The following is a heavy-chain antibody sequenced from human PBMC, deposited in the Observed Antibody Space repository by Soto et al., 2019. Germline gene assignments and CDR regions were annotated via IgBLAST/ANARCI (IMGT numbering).Heavy chain of an antibody. J-gene: IGHJ6*02. V-gene: IGHV1-8*01. Sequence: QVQLVQSGAEVKKPGASVKVSCKASGYTFTSYDINWVRQATGQGLEWMGWMNPNSGNTGYAQKFQGRVTMTRNTSISTAYMELSSLRSEDTAVYYCARVMSWWELLCGTVDLEYYYYGMDVWGQGTTVTVSS. CDR3: ARVMSWWELLCGTVDLEYYYYGMDV. CDR1: GYTFTSYD. D-gene: IGHD1-26*01. CDR2: MNPNSGNT.